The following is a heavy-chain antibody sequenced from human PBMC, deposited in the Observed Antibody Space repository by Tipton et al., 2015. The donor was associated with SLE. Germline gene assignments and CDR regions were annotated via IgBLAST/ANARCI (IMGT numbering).Heavy chain of an antibody. Sequence: TLSLTCTASDYSISSGYFWGWIRQPPGKGLEWVGSVDHSENTYYNPSLKSRVTMSIDTSKNQFSLRLRSVTAADTAVYYCARDRPRFAAMVNAPYWYFDLWGRGTLVTVSS. D-gene: IGHD5-18*01. V-gene: IGHV4-38-2*02. CDR1: DYSISSGYF. CDR2: VDHSENT. J-gene: IGHJ2*01. CDR3: ARDRPRFAAMVNAPYWYFDL.